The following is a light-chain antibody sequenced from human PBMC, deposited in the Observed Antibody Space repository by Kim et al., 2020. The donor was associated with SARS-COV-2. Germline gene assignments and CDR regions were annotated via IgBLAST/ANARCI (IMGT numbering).Light chain of an antibody. J-gene: IGLJ2*01. CDR3: QSYDSSLV. Sequence: QSVLTQPPSVSGAPWQRVTISCTGSNSYIGAGYDVNWYQQLPGAAPKLPIYGNNNRPSGVHDRFSGSKSGTTASLAITGLQAEDEAVYYCQSYDSSLVFGGGNQLTVL. CDR1: NSYIGAGYD. V-gene: IGLV1-40*01. CDR2: GNN.